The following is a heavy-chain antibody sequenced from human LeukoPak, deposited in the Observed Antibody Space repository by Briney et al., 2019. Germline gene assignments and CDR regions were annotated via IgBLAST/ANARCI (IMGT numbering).Heavy chain of an antibody. V-gene: IGHV3-7*01. CDR1: GFSFSNYW. D-gene: IGHD3-16*01. CDR2: IKQDGSET. J-gene: IGHJ5*02. Sequence: GGSLRLSCTTSGFSFSNYWMSWVRQVPGKGLEWVAHIKQDGSETHYVDSVKGRFTISRDNDRNSLYLQMNSLRVEDTAVYYCARDGPWGSPTSGWFDPWGQGTLVTVSS. CDR3: ARDGPWGSPTSGWFDP.